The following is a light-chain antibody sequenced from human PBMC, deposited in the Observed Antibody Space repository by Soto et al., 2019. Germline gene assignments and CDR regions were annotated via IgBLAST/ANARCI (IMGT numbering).Light chain of an antibody. CDR1: SSDFGGFSF. Sequence: QSALTQPASVSGSPGQSITISCTGSSSDFGGFSFVSWYQQYPGKAPQLIIYDVSNRPSGVSNRFSGSKSGNTASLTISGLQAEDEADYYCASYRSSSTLGVFGTGTKVTVL. CDR3: ASYRSSSTLGV. J-gene: IGLJ1*01. CDR2: DVS. V-gene: IGLV2-14*01.